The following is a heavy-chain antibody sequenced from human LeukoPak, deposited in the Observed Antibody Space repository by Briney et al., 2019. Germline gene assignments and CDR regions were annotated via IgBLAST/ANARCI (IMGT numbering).Heavy chain of an antibody. Sequence: SETLSLTCTVSGGSISGSFSNYYWRWLRQPPGQGLEWIGYIYYSGATNYNPSLKSRVTISVDTSKNHFSLKLSSVTAADTAVYYCASGGPFDCWGQGTLVTVSS. CDR1: GGSISGSFSNYY. D-gene: IGHD3-16*01. CDR3: ASGGPFDC. CDR2: IYYSGAT. J-gene: IGHJ4*02. V-gene: IGHV4-61*03.